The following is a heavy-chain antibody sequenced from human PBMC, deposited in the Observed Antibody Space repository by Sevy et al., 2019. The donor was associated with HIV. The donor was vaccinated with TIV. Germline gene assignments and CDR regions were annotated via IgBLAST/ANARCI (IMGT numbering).Heavy chain of an antibody. Sequence: SETLSLTCSVSNASISSSSYYWGWVRQPPGKALEWIGIIYYSGTTYYSPSHKSRVTISVDTSKNQFFLDLSSMTATDTAVYYCVRHSDSRRLSWLDTWGQGILVTVSS. CDR2: IYYSGTT. CDR1: NASISSSSYY. J-gene: IGHJ5*02. V-gene: IGHV4-39*01. CDR3: VRHSDSRRLSWLDT. D-gene: IGHD2-15*01.